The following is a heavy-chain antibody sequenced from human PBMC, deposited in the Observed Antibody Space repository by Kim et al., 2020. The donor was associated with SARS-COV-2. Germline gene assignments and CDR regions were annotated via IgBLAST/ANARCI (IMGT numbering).Heavy chain of an antibody. D-gene: IGHD3-10*01. V-gene: IGHV7-4-1*01. CDR2: INTDTGNP. J-gene: IGHJ4*02. CDR1: GYTFTTYA. CDR3: ATQGDSGSQYYFDY. Sequence: ASVKVSCRASGYTFTTYALNWVRQAPGQGLEWLGWINTDTGNPTYAQGFTGRFVFSLDTSVSTAYLQISSLKAEDTAIYYCATQGDSGSQYYFDYWGQGTLVTVSS.